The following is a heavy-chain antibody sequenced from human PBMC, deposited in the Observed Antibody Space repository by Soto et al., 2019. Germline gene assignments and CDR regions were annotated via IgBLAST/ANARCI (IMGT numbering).Heavy chain of an antibody. CDR2: INQDATRQ. Sequence: GGSLRLSCAASGFSFSSYWMSWVRQASGRGLEWVANINQDATRQSYVDSVEGRFSISRDNAKNSVYLQMNNLRVDDTAVYYCARVGLFDGNKPITLEFWGQGTLVTV. V-gene: IGHV3-7*03. CDR1: GFSFSSYW. D-gene: IGHD3-10*01. CDR3: ARVGLFDGNKPITLEF. J-gene: IGHJ4*02.